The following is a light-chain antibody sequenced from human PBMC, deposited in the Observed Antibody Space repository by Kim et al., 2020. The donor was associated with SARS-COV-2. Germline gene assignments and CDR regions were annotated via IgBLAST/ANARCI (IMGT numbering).Light chain of an antibody. J-gene: IGLJ2*01. Sequence: GQKVTIPCSGSRSNIGNNYVSWYQQLPGTAPKLLIYDNNKRPSGIPDRFSGSKSGTSAALGITGLQTGDEADFYCGTWDASLGGLVFGGGTQLTVL. CDR2: DNN. CDR3: GTWDASLGGLV. CDR1: RSNIGNNY. V-gene: IGLV1-51*01.